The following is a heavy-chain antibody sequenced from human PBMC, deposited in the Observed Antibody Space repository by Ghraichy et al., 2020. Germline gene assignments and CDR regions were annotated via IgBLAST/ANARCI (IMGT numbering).Heavy chain of an antibody. V-gene: IGHV4-39*01. CDR2: IYYSGST. CDR1: GDTISSGAYY. Sequence: SETLSLTCTVSGDTISSGAYYWGWIRQPPEKGLEWIGSIYYSGSTYYNPSLKSRVTISVDTAKIQVSLKLTSVTAADTAAYYCARLTSGLVGASRTYYLDCWGQGTLVTVSS. CDR3: ARLTSGLVGASRTYYLDC. D-gene: IGHD1-26*01. J-gene: IGHJ4*02.